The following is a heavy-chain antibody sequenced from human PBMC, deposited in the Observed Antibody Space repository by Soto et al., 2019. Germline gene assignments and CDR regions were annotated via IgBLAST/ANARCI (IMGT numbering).Heavy chain of an antibody. CDR1: GGSFSGYY. V-gene: IGHV4-34*01. CDR3: ARAEIITMIAPGINWFDP. J-gene: IGHJ5*02. CDR2: INHSGST. D-gene: IGHD3-22*01. Sequence: QVQLQQWGAGLLKPSETLSLTCAVYGGSFSGYYWSWIRQPPGKGLEWIGEINHSGSTNYNPSLKSRVTILVDTSQNQFSPKLSSVTAADTAVYYCARAEIITMIAPGINWFDPWGQGTLVTVSS.